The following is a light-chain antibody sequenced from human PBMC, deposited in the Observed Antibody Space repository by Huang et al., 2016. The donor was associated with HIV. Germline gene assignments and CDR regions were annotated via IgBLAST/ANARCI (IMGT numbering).Light chain of an antibody. Sequence: DIVMTQSPLSLPVTPGEPAAISCRSSQSLLHSNGYKYLDWYLQKPGQSPQLLIYLGSNRASGVPDRCSGSGSGTDFTLKISRVEAEDVGVYYCMQALQAPVTFGPGTKVDIK. V-gene: IGKV2-28*01. CDR2: LGS. CDR1: QSLLHSNGYKY. J-gene: IGKJ3*01. CDR3: MQALQAPVT.